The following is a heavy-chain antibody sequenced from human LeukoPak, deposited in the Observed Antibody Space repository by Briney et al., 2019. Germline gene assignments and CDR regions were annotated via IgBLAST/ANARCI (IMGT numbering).Heavy chain of an antibody. CDR3: ARDLDGDYGWHFDL. V-gene: IGHV3-21*01. D-gene: IGHD4-17*01. J-gene: IGHJ2*01. CDR1: GFTPSSFS. Sequence: RGSLRLSCAASGFTPSSFSMNWVRQAPGKGLEWVSSISSSSNYIYYADSVRGRFTISRDNAKNSLSLQMNSLRVEDTAVYYCARDLDGDYGWHFDLWGRGTLVTVSS. CDR2: ISSSSNYI.